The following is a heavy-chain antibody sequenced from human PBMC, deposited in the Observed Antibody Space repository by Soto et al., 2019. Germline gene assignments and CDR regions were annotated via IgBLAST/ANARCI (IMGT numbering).Heavy chain of an antibody. D-gene: IGHD3-3*01. J-gene: IGHJ5*02. V-gene: IGHV4-59*08. CDR1: GGSISSYY. CDR3: ARHWEWRFDP. Sequence: SETLSLTCTVSGGSISSYYWSWIRQPPGKGLEWIGYIYYSGSTNYNPSLKSRVTISVDTSKNQFSLKLSSVTAADTAVYYCARHWEWRFDPWGQGTLVTVSS. CDR2: IYYSGST.